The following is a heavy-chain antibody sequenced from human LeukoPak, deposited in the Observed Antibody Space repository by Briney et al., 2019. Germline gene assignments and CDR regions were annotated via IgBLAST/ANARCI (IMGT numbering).Heavy chain of an antibody. V-gene: IGHV1-69*05. D-gene: IGHD6-6*01. CDR1: GGTFSSYA. Sequence: SVKVSCKASGGTFSSYAISWVRQAPGQGLEWMGGIIPIFGTANYAQKFQGRVTITTDESTSTAYMELSSLRSEDTAVYYCARVAARSYYYYYYMDVWGKGTTVTVSS. CDR3: ARVAARSYYYYYYMDV. CDR2: IIPIFGTA. J-gene: IGHJ6*03.